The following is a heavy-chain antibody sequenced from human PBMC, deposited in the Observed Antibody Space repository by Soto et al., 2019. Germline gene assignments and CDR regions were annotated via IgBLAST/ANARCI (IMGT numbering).Heavy chain of an antibody. V-gene: IGHV1-69*02. CDR1: GGTFSSYT. J-gene: IGHJ4*02. Sequence: QVQLVQSGAEVKKPGSSVKVSCKASGGTFSSYTISWVRQAPGQGLEWMGRIIPILGIANYAQKCQGRVTIAEDESTSTAYVELSSLRSEDSAVYYCARLVAAADYFDYWGQGTLVTVSS. CDR3: ARLVAAADYFDY. CDR2: IIPILGIA. D-gene: IGHD2-2*01.